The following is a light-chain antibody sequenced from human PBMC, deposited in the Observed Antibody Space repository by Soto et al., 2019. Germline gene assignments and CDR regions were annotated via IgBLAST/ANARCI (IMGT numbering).Light chain of an antibody. CDR2: GAS. Sequence: EIVLTQSPCTLSLSPGERATLSCRASQSFSSSYLAWYQQKPGKAPRLLIYGASSRATGVPDRFSGSGSGTDFTLTISRLEPEDFAVYYCQQYGSSPGTFGQGTKVDI. CDR3: QQYGSSPGT. V-gene: IGKV3-20*01. J-gene: IGKJ1*01. CDR1: QSFSSSY.